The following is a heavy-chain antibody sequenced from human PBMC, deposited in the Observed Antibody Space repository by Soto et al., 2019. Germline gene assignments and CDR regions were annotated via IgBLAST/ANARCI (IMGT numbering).Heavy chain of an antibody. CDR1: GFTFSSYG. J-gene: IGHJ4*02. CDR2: IWYDGSNK. V-gene: IGHV3-33*01. CDR3: ARAEEYSSSFDY. D-gene: IGHD6-6*01. Sequence: QVQLVESGGGVVQPGRSLRLSCAASGFTFSSYGMHWVRQAPGKGLEWVAVIWYDGSNKYYADSVKGRFTISRDSSKNTLYLQMNSLRAEDTAVYYCARAEEYSSSFDYWGQGTLVTVSS.